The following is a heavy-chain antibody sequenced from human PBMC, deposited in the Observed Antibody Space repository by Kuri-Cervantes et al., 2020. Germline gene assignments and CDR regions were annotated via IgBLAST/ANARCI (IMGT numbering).Heavy chain of an antibody. CDR3: TTPGILGATDTFDI. CDR2: IYPDDSDS. Sequence: GESLKISCKGSGYSFTNYWIGWVRQMPGKGLEWMGIIYPDDSDSRYSPSFQGQVTISADKSISTAYLQWSSLKASDTAMYYCTTPGILGATDTFDIWGQGTMVTVSS. CDR1: GYSFTNYW. D-gene: IGHD1-26*01. V-gene: IGHV5-51*01. J-gene: IGHJ3*02.